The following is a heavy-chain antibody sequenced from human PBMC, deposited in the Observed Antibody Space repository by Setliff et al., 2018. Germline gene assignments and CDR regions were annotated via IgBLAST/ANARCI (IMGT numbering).Heavy chain of an antibody. V-gene: IGHV3-23*01. Sequence: GGSLRLSCAASGFTFSSHAMAWVRQASGKGLEWVSAISGSSSSIHYGDSVKGRFTISRDNSKNTLYLQMNGLRVEDTAVYYCARDHWGGDCYHPAFDSWGQGTLVTVSS. CDR3: ARDHWGGDCYHPAFDS. CDR2: ISGSSSSI. D-gene: IGHD2-21*01. J-gene: IGHJ4*02. CDR1: GFTFSSHA.